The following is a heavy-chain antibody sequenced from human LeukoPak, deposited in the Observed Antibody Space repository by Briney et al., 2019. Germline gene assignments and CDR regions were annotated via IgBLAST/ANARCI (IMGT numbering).Heavy chain of an antibody. D-gene: IGHD2-2*01. CDR3: ARERSSTSNYYYYYYYMDV. CDR2: IYSGGTT. J-gene: IGHJ6*03. Sequence: GGSLRLSCAASGFTVSSNYMTWVRQAPGKGLEWVSVIYSGGTTYSADSVKGRFTMSRDNSKNTLYLQMNSLRAEDTAVYYCARERSSTSNYYYYYYYMDVWAKGPRSPSP. V-gene: IGHV3-66*02. CDR1: GFTVSSNY.